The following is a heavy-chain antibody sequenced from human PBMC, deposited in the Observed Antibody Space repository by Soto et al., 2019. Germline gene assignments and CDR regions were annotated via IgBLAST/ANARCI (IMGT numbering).Heavy chain of an antibody. Sequence: PGESLKISCKASGYNFTNYWIGWVRQMPGKGLEWMGIIYPGDSDTRYSPSFQGQVTISADKSITTAYLQWSSLKASDTAMYYCARREGESMESYYYYYYGMDVWGQGTTVTVSS. CDR3: ARREGESMESYYYYYYGMDV. CDR2: IYPGDSDT. V-gene: IGHV5-51*01. J-gene: IGHJ6*02. D-gene: IGHD3-16*01. CDR1: GYNFTNYW.